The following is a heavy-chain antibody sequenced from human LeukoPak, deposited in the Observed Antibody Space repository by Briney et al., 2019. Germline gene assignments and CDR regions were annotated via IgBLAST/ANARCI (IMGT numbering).Heavy chain of an antibody. CDR2: ISERGGST. D-gene: IGHD3-10*01. J-gene: IGHJ5*02. CDR1: GITLSNYG. Sequence: GGSLRLSCVVSGITLSNYGMSWVRQAPGKGLEWVSGISERGGSTNYADSVKGRFTISRDTSKNTVYLEMNSLRPEDTAVYYCARDRAGTTAWVEFDPWGQGTLVTVSS. V-gene: IGHV3-23*01. CDR3: ARDRAGTTAWVEFDP.